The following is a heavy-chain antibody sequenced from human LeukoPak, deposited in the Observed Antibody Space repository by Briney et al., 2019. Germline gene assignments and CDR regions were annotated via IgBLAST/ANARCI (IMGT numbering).Heavy chain of an antibody. D-gene: IGHD5-18*01. J-gene: IGHJ4*02. V-gene: IGHV3-23*01. CDR2: ISTTNGST. Sequence: PGGSLRLSCAASGFSFSNYAMSWVRQAPGKGLEWVSAISTTNGSTFYADSVKGRFTISRDNSKNTLYLQTHSLRAEDTAVYYCAKGGYSYGRTYFDYWGQGTLVTVSS. CDR3: AKGGYSYGRTYFDY. CDR1: GFSFSNYA.